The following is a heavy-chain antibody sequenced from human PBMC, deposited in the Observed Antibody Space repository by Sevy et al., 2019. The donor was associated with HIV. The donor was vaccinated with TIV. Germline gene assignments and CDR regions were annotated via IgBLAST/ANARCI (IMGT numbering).Heavy chain of an antibody. CDR3: ARHGTHYYDSSGYYYVGRDWFDP. Sequence: GESLKISCKGSGYSLTSYWIGWVRQMPGKGLEWMGIIYSGDSDTRYSPAFEGQFTISSDKSISTAYLQWSSLRASDIAMYDCARHGTHYYDSSGYYYVGRDWFDPWGQGTLVTVSS. CDR1: GYSLTSYW. J-gene: IGHJ5*02. V-gene: IGHV5-51*01. CDR2: IYSGDSDT. D-gene: IGHD3-22*01.